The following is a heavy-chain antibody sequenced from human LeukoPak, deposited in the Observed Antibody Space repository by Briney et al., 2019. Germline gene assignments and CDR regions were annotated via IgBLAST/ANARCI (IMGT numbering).Heavy chain of an antibody. D-gene: IGHD5-18*01. Sequence: ASVKVSCKASGYTFTSYDINWVRQATGQGLEWMGWMNPNSGNTGYAQKFQGRVTITRNTSISTAYMELSSLRSEDTAVYYCARGGSKRWIQLWLRDYMDVWGKGTTVTVSS. J-gene: IGHJ6*03. CDR1: GYTFTSYD. CDR2: MNPNSGNT. V-gene: IGHV1-8*01. CDR3: ARGGSKRWIQLWLRDYMDV.